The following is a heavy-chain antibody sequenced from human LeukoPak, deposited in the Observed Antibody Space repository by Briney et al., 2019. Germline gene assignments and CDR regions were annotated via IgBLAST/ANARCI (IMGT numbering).Heavy chain of an antibody. CDR3: ARLDWASGGSGSLDY. Sequence: SETLSLTCTVSGGSISSSVYYWGWIRQPPGKGLEWIGNIYYSGSAYYNPSLKSRVTISVDTSKNQFSLKLRTVTAADTAVYYCARLDWASGGSGSLDYWGQGTLVSVSS. V-gene: IGHV4-39*01. CDR1: GGSISSSVYY. CDR2: IYYSGSA. J-gene: IGHJ4*02. D-gene: IGHD3/OR15-3a*01.